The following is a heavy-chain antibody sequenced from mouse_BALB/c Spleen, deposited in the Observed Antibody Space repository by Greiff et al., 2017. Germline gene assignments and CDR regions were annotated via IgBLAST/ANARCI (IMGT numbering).Heavy chain of an antibody. D-gene: IGHD2-14*01. Sequence: EVKVVESGGGLVQPGGSLKLSCAASGFTFSSYTMSWVRQTPEKRLEWVAYISNGGGSTYYPDTVKGRFTISRDNAKNTLYLQMSSLKSEDTAMYYCARQGYDDWYFDVWGAGNTGTVSS. CDR1: GFTFSSYT. CDR2: ISNGGGST. CDR3: ARQGYDDWYFDV. V-gene: IGHV5-12-2*01. J-gene: IGHJ1*01.